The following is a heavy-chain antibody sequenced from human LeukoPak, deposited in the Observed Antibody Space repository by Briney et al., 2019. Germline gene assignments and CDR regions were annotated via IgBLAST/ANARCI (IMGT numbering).Heavy chain of an antibody. V-gene: IGHV3-48*01. J-gene: IGHJ5*02. CDR3: ARDSTVFGVVAQRNWFDP. D-gene: IGHD3-3*01. Sequence: GGFLRLSCAASGFTFSYYSMNWVRQAPGKGLEWVSYISSSSSTIYYADSVKGRFTISRDNAKNSLYLQMNSLRAEDTAVYYCARDSTVFGVVAQRNWFDPWGQGTLVTVSS. CDR1: GFTFSYYS. CDR2: ISSSSSTI.